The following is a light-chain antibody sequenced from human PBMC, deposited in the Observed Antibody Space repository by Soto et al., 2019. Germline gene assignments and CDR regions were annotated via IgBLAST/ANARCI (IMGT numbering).Light chain of an antibody. CDR3: CSYVDTDTWV. J-gene: IGLJ3*02. Sequence: QSALTQPASVSGSPGQSITIACTGTNRDVGSYNLVSWYQQYPGKAPKLMISGVSERPSGVPDRFSGSKSGNTASLTISGLQAEDEADYYCCSYVDTDTWVFGGGTKLTVL. CDR2: GVS. CDR1: NRDVGSYNL. V-gene: IGLV2-11*01.